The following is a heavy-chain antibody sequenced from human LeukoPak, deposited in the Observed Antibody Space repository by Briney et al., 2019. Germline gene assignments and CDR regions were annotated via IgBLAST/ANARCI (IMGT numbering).Heavy chain of an antibody. CDR2: ISYDGSNK. D-gene: IGHD3-3*01. Sequence: GGSLRLSCAASGFTFSSYAMHWVRQAPGKGLEWVAVISYDGSNKYYADSVKGRFTISRDNSKNTLYLQMNSLRAEDTAVYYCARDIRAGAYYDFRSGFDYWGQGTLVTVSS. CDR3: ARDIRAGAYYDFRSGFDY. J-gene: IGHJ4*02. CDR1: GFTFSSYA. V-gene: IGHV3-30-3*01.